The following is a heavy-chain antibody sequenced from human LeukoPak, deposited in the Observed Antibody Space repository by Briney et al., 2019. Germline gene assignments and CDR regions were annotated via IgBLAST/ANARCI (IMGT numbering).Heavy chain of an antibody. CDR3: AKGFVQLWSFDL. CDR2: ISGHT. D-gene: IGHD6-6*01. J-gene: IGHJ2*01. V-gene: IGHV3-23*01. CDR1: GFTFSSYA. Sequence: PGGSLRLSCAASGFTFSSYAMSWVRQAPGKGLEWVSGISGHTYYADSVKGRFTISRDNSKNTLSLQMNSLRAEDTAVYYRAKGFVQLWSFDLWGRGTLVTVSS.